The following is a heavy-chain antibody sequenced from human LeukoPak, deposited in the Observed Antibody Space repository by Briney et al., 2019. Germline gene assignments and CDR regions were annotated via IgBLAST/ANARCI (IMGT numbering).Heavy chain of an antibody. CDR3: ATGKSPPEYYSSSWYLLDY. D-gene: IGHD6-13*01. CDR2: FDPEDGET. Sequence: ASVKVSCKVSGYTLTELSMHWVRQAPGKGLEWMGGFDPEDGETIYAQKFQGRVTMTEDTPTDTAYMELSSLRSEDTAVYYCATGKSPPEYYSSSWYLLDYWGQGTLVTVSS. V-gene: IGHV1-24*01. J-gene: IGHJ4*02. CDR1: GYTLTELS.